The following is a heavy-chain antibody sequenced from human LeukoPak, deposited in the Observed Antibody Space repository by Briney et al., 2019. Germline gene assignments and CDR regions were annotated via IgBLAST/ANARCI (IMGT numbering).Heavy chain of an antibody. Sequence: ASVKVSCKASGYTFTGYYMHWVRQAPGQGLGWMGWINPNNGGTNYAQKFQGRVTMTRDTSISTAYMELNRLRSDDTAVYYCARDPYSNYFDYWGQGTLVTVSS. CDR1: GYTFTGYY. CDR3: ARDPYSNYFDY. V-gene: IGHV1-2*02. D-gene: IGHD5-18*01. CDR2: INPNNGGT. J-gene: IGHJ4*02.